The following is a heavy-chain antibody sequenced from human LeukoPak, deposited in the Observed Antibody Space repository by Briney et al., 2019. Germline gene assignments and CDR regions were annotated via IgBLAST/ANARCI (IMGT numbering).Heavy chain of an antibody. CDR2: INPSGGST. CDR1: GYTFTSYY. J-gene: IGHJ6*02. CDR3: ARGGYCSSTSCYFQGYYYGMDV. V-gene: IGHV1-46*01. D-gene: IGHD2-2*03. Sequence: ASVKVSCKASGYTFTSYYMHWVRQAPRQGLEWMGIINPSGGSTSYAQKFQGRVTMTRDTSTSTVYMELSSLRSEDTAVYYCARGGYCSSTSCYFQGYYYGMDVWAKGPRSPSP.